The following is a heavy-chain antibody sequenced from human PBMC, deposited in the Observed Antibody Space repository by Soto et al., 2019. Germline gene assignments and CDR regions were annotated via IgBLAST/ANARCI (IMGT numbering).Heavy chain of an antibody. D-gene: IGHD5-18*01. V-gene: IGHV1-46*01. Sequence: ASVKVSCKASGSTFTSYYMHWVRQAPGQGLDWMGIINPSGGSTSYAQKFQGRVAMTRDTSTSTVYMELSSLRSEDTAVYYCASERYSYGYHYYGMDVWGQGTTVTVYS. CDR1: GSTFTSYY. CDR2: INPSGGST. J-gene: IGHJ6*02. CDR3: ASERYSYGYHYYGMDV.